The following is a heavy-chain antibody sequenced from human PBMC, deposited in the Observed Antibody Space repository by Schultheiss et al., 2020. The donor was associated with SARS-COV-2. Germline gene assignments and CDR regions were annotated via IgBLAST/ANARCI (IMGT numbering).Heavy chain of an antibody. V-gene: IGHV1-18*01. CDR3: ARVRGQQQLDAFDI. J-gene: IGHJ3*02. D-gene: IGHD6-13*01. CDR1: GGTFSSYA. Sequence: ASVKVSCKASGGTFSSYAISWVRQAPGQGLEWMGWISAYNGNTNYAQKLQGRVTMTRDTSTSTVYMELSSLRSEDTAVYYCARVRGQQQLDAFDIWGQGTMVTVSS. CDR2: ISAYNGNT.